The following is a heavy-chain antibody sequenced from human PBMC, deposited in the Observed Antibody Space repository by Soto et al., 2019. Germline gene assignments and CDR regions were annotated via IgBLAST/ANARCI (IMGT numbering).Heavy chain of an antibody. D-gene: IGHD2-2*01. CDR2: IDPSDSYT. CDR1: GYSFTSYW. V-gene: IGHV5-10-1*01. CDR3: ARPIVVLVPAAPDAFDI. Sequence: PGESLKISCKGSGYSFTSYWISWVRQMPGKGLEWMGRIDPSDSYTNYSPSFQGHVTISADKSISTAYLQWSSLKASDTAMYYCARPIVVLVPAAPDAFDIWGQGTMVAVAS. J-gene: IGHJ3*02.